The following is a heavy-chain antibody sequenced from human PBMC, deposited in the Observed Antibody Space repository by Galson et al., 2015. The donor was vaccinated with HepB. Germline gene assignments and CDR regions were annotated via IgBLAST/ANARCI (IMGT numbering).Heavy chain of an antibody. CDR2: IYYIGST. CDR3: ARSYSRDGGGALEN. J-gene: IGHJ3*02. D-gene: IGHD4-11*01. V-gene: IGHV4-59*08. CDR1: GGSISSDF. Sequence: TLSLTCTVSGGSISSDFWSWIRQPPGKGLEWIGFIYYIGSTNYNPSLKSRATISIDTTKKHFSLTLTSVTAADTAVYYCARSYSRDGGGALENWGQGTMVTVSS.